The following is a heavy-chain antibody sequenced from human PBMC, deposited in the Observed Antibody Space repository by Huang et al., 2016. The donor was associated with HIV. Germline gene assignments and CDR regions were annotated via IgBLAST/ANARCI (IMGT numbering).Heavy chain of an antibody. D-gene: IGHD6-19*01. Sequence: EVKLLESGGGLVQPGGSLRRSCAASGFSFSSYTMTWVRQAPGKGLEWVSSIRGSDNTTFYADSVKGRFTISRDNSKNTLYLQMKSLRVDDTAVYYCAKDRVAGTGHCFDPWGQGTLVTVSS. CDR1: GFSFSSYT. CDR3: AKDRVAGTGHCFDP. V-gene: IGHV3-23*01. J-gene: IGHJ5*02. CDR2: IRGSDNTT.